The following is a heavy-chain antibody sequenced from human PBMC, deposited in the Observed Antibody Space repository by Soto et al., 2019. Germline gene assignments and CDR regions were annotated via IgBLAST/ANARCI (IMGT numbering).Heavy chain of an antibody. J-gene: IGHJ6*02. Sequence: GGSLRLSCAASGFTFSSYWMSWVRQAPGKGLEWVANIKQDGSEKYYVDSVKGRFTISRDNAKNSLYLQMNSLRAEDTAVYYCARYSSAPYYGMDVWGQGTTVTVSS. D-gene: IGHD2-21*01. CDR3: ARYSSAPYYGMDV. V-gene: IGHV3-7*01. CDR2: IKQDGSEK. CDR1: GFTFSSYW.